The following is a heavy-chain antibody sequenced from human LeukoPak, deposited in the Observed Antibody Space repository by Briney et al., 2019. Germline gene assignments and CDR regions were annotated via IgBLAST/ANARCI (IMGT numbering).Heavy chain of an antibody. Sequence: PGESLKISCKGSGYSFTNYWIGWVRQMPGKGLEWMGIMYLGDSETRYSPSFRGQVTISADKSISTVYLQWSSLKASDTAMYYCVRHEGSISGWPFDYWGQGTLVTVSS. CDR1: GYSFTNYW. CDR3: VRHEGSISGWPFDY. CDR2: MYLGDSET. D-gene: IGHD6-19*01. J-gene: IGHJ4*02. V-gene: IGHV5-51*01.